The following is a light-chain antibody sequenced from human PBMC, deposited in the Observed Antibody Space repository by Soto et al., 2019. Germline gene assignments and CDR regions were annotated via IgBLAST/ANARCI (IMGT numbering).Light chain of an antibody. CDR2: ATS. V-gene: IGKV1-6*01. Sequence: AIQMTQSPTSLSASVGDRVTITCRASQGIRNDLGWYQQKPGKAPNLLIYATSRLQRGVPSRFSGSGSGTDFTITISSQQPEDSATYYCLQNYNDPWTFGQGTKVEIK. J-gene: IGKJ1*01. CDR1: QGIRND. CDR3: LQNYNDPWT.